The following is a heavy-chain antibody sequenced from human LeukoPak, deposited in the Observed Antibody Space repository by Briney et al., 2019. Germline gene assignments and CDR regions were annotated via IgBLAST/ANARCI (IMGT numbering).Heavy chain of an antibody. D-gene: IGHD4-17*01. J-gene: IGHJ4*02. V-gene: IGHV3-48*03. CDR1: GFTFSSYE. Sequence: GGSLRLSCAASGFTFSSYEMNWVRQAPGKGLEWISYISSSSTTIHYADSVKGRFTISRDNAENSLYLQMNSLRAEDTAVYYCAKGGRYGLFRSWLDYWGQGTLVTVSS. CDR2: ISSSSTTI. CDR3: AKGGRYGLFRSWLDY.